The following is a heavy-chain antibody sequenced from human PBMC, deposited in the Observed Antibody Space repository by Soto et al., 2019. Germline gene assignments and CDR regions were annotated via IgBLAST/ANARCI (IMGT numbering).Heavy chain of an antibody. CDR3: ARSSIPMVRGVIIRRAPPLY. J-gene: IGHJ4*02. D-gene: IGHD3-10*01. V-gene: IGHV1-46*01. CDR1: GYTFTSYY. Sequence: ASVKVSCKASGYTFTSYYMHWVRQAPGQGLEWMGIINPSGGSTSYAQKFQGRVTMTRDTSTSTVYMELSSLRSEDTAVYYCARSSIPMVRGVIIRRAPPLYWGQGTLVTVSS. CDR2: INPSGGST.